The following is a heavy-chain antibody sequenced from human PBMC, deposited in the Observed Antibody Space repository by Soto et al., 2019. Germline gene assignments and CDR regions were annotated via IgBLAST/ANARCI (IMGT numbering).Heavy chain of an antibody. J-gene: IGHJ4*02. CDR2: ISSSSSYI. V-gene: IGHV3-21*01. Sequence: EVQLVESGGGLVKPGGSLRLSCAASGFTFSSYSMNWVRQAPGKGLEWVSSISSSSSYIYYADSVKGRFTISRDNAKNSLYMQMNSLRAEDTAVYYCARDMGFGELLPLKTFDYWGQGTLVTVSS. CDR1: GFTFSSYS. CDR3: ARDMGFGELLPLKTFDY. D-gene: IGHD3-10*01.